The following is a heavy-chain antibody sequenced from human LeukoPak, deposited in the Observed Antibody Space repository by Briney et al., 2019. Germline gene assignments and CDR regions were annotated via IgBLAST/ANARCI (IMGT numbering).Heavy chain of an antibody. CDR1: GFSFSSYS. D-gene: IGHD3-10*02. J-gene: IGHJ6*04. CDR3: AELGTTMIGGV. CDR2: ISSSSSTI. V-gene: IGHV3-48*04. Sequence: GGSLRLSCAASGFSFSSYSMNWVRQAPGKGLEWVSYISSSSSTIYYADSVKGRFTISRDNAKNSLYLQMNSLRAEDTAVYYCAELGTTMIGGVWGKGTTVTISS.